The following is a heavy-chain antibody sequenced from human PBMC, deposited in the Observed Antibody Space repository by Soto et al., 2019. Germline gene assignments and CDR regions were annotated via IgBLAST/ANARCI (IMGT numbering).Heavy chain of an antibody. J-gene: IGHJ4*02. V-gene: IGHV1-18*01. CDR2: IRAYNGST. Sequence: QVQLVQSGAEVKKPGASVKVSCKASGYTFTSYGISWVRQAPGQGLEWMGWIRAYNGSTNYAHKLQGRVTMTTDTSTSTADMEPRSLRSDDTAVYYCARDAPPADYGGQGTLVTVSS. CDR1: GYTFTSYG. CDR3: ARDAPPADY.